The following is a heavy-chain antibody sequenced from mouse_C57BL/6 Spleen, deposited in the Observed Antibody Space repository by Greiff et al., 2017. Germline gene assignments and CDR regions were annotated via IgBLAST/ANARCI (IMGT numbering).Heavy chain of an antibody. J-gene: IGHJ1*01. D-gene: IGHD2-12*01. CDR1: GYTFTEYT. CDR3: ARHEEDSRFAD. CDR2: FFPGSGSI. Sequence: QVHVKQSGAELVKPGASVKLSCKASGYTFTEYTIHWVKQRPGQGLEWIGWFFPGSGSINYNEKFKDKATLTADKSYSTVYLELSSLTSEDSAVDFSARHEEDSRFADWGQGTTVTVSS. V-gene: IGHV1-62-2*01.